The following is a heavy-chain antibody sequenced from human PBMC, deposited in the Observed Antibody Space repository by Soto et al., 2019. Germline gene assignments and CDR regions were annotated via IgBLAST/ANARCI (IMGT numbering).Heavy chain of an antibody. D-gene: IGHD4-17*01. CDR1: GGSINYSY. CDR3: ARVNYGDYYYGMDV. J-gene: IGHJ6*02. V-gene: IGHV4-59*01. Sequence: GPGPWKPSETLSLTCTVSGGSINYSYWTWIRQPPGKGLEWIGYISYTGSANYNASLKSRLTISVDTSKNQFSLKLSSVTAADTALYYCARVNYGDYYYGMDVWGQGTTVTVSS. CDR2: ISYTGSA.